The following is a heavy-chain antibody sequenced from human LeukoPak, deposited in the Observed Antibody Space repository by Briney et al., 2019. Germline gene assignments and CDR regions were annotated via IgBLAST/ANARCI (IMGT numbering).Heavy chain of an antibody. CDR3: ARGGTSRYYYYYYYYMDV. CDR2: IYHSGST. Sequence: SETLSLTCTVSGASMSTYYWSWIRQPPGKGLEWIAYIYHSGSTNYNPSLKSRVTMSVDTSKNKFSLKLSSVTAADTAVYYCARGGTSRYYYYYYYYMDVWGKGTTVTVSS. V-gene: IGHV4-59*12. CDR1: GASMSTYY. J-gene: IGHJ6*03. D-gene: IGHD2-2*01.